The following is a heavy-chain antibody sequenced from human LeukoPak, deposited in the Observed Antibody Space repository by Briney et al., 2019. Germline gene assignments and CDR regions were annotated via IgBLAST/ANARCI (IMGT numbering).Heavy chain of an antibody. D-gene: IGHD1-26*01. CDR2: IYHSGST. CDR1: GGSISSGGYS. Sequence: TLSLTCAVSGGSISSGGYSWSWIRQPPGKGLEWIGYIYHSGSTYYNPSLKSRVTISVDRSKNQSSLKLSSVTAADTAVYYCARGYSGSYRRYFDYWGQGTLVTVSS. CDR3: ARGYSGSYRRYFDY. V-gene: IGHV4-30-2*01. J-gene: IGHJ4*02.